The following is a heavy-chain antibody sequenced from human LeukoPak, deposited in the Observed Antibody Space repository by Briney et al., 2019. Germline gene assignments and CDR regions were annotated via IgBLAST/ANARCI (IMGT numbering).Heavy chain of an antibody. CDR3: ARGPNYDYVWGSYRDYYYYYMDV. J-gene: IGHJ6*03. D-gene: IGHD3-16*02. CDR1: GGSISSYY. CDR2: INHSGST. Sequence: SETLSLTCTVSGGSISSYYWSWIRQPPGKGLEWIGEINHSGSTNYNPSLKSRVTISVDTSKNQFSLKLSSVTAADTAVYYCARGPNYDYVWGSYRDYYYYYMDVWGKGTTVTVSS. V-gene: IGHV4-34*01.